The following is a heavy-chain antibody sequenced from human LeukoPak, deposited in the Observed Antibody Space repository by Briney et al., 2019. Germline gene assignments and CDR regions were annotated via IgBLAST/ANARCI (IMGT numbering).Heavy chain of an antibody. D-gene: IGHD6-19*01. CDR3: ARAGGYSSGWAFDY. CDR2: IYYSGST. Sequence: SETLSLTCTVSGGSISSYYWSWIRQPPGKGLEWIGYIYYSGSTNYNPSLKSRVTISVDTSKNQFSLKLSSVTAADTAVYYCARAGGYSSGWAFDYWGQGTLVTVSS. V-gene: IGHV4-59*01. CDR1: GGSISSYY. J-gene: IGHJ4*02.